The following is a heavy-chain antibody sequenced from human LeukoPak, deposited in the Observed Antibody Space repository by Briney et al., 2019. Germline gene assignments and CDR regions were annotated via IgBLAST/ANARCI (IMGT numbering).Heavy chain of an antibody. Sequence: QSGGSLRLSCAASRFTFSSYEINWVRQAPGKGLEWVSYISSSGSTIKYADSVKGRFTISRGNAKNSLYLQMNSLRAEDTAVYYCARAPRLAVAGTEFDYWGQGTLVTVSS. D-gene: IGHD6-19*01. CDR1: RFTFSSYE. J-gene: IGHJ4*02. CDR3: ARAPRLAVAGTEFDY. CDR2: ISSSGSTI. V-gene: IGHV3-48*03.